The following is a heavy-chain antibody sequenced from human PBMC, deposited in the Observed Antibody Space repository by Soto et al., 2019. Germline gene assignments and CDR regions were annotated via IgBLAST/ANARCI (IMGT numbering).Heavy chain of an antibody. CDR1: GYTFTSYD. D-gene: IGHD2-2*01. CDR2: MNPNSGNT. J-gene: IGHJ4*02. Sequence: ASVKVSCKASGYTFTSYDINWVRQATGQGLEWMGWMNPNSGNTGYAQKFQGRVTMTRNTSISTAYMELSSLRSEDTAVYYCARGRLGYCSSTSCSTDFDYWGQGTLVTVSS. V-gene: IGHV1-8*01. CDR3: ARGRLGYCSSTSCSTDFDY.